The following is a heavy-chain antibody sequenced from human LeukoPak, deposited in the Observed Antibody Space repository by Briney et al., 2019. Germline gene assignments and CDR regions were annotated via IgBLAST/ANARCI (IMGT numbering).Heavy chain of an antibody. D-gene: IGHD1-26*01. V-gene: IGHV3-33*01. CDR3: ARAGVGAIYYFDY. CDR2: IWYDGSNK. J-gene: IGHJ4*02. Sequence: QAGGSLRLSCAASGFTFSNYGMHWVRQAPGKGLEWVALIWYDGSNKYYADSVRGRFTISRDNSKNTLYLQMKSLRVEDTAVYYCARAGVGAIYYFDYWSQGTLVTVSS. CDR1: GFTFSNYG.